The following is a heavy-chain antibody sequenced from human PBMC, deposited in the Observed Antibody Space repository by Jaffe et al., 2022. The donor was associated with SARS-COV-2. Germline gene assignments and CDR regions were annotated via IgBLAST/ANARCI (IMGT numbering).Heavy chain of an antibody. Sequence: EVQLLESGGGLVQPGGSLRLSCAASGFTFSSYAMSWVRQAPGKGLEWVSAISGSGGSTYYADSVKGRFTISRDNSKNTLYLQMNSLRAEDTAVYYCAKGKIAARLGGNYYGMDVWGQGTTVTVSS. CDR3: AKGKIAARLGGNYYGMDV. CDR1: GFTFSSYA. V-gene: IGHV3-23*01. CDR2: ISGSGGST. D-gene: IGHD6-6*01. J-gene: IGHJ6*02.